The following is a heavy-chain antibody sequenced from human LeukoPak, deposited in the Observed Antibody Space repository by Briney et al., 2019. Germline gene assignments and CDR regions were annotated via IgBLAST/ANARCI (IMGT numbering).Heavy chain of an antibody. Sequence: ASVKVSCKASGYTFTSYGISWVRQAPGQGLEWMGWISAYNGNTNYAEKFQGRVTMTTDTSTNTAYMELRGLRSDDTAMYYCARDGPLSYYDSSGYYNYWGQGTLVTVSS. V-gene: IGHV1-18*01. CDR3: ARDGPLSYYDSSGYYNY. CDR2: ISAYNGNT. D-gene: IGHD3-22*01. J-gene: IGHJ4*02. CDR1: GYTFTSYG.